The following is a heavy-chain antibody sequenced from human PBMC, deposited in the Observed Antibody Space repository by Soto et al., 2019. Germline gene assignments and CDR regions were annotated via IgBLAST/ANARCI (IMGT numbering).Heavy chain of an antibody. CDR3: ARVEYRWHFNIVVVPAARAFDI. V-gene: IGHV4-34*01. CDR1: GGSFSGYY. D-gene: IGHD2-2*01. Sequence: QVQLQQWGAGLLKPSETLSLTCAVYGGSFSGYYWSWIRQPPGKGLEWIGEINHSGRTNYNPSLKSGVTISVDTSKNQFSLKLSSVTAADTALYYCARVEYRWHFNIVVVPAARAFDIWGQGTMVTVSS. CDR2: INHSGRT. J-gene: IGHJ3*02.